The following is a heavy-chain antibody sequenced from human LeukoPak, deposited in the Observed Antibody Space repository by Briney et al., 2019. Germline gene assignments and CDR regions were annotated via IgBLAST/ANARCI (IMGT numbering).Heavy chain of an antibody. J-gene: IGHJ4*02. CDR2: MSQSGIKE. Sequence: GGSLRLSCAASGFIFSDFDMHWVRQAPGKGLQWVALMSQSGIKESYADSVKGRFTISRDDSKNTLYLQMNSLKTEDTAVYYCTTDEAIFGVVIWGQGTLVTVSS. D-gene: IGHD3-3*01. CDR3: TTDEAIFGVVI. V-gene: IGHV3-33*08. CDR1: GFIFSDFD.